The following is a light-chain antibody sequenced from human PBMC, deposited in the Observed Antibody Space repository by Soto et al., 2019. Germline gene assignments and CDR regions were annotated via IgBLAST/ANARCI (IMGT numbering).Light chain of an antibody. J-gene: IGLJ2*01. CDR2: DVS. CDR3: CSYAGSYTFGV. CDR1: SSDVGGYNY. Sequence: QSALTQPRSVSGSPGQSVTISCTGTSSDVGGYNYVSWYQQHPGKAPKLMIYDVSKRPSGVPDRFSGSKSGNTASLTISGLQAEDEADYYCCSYAGSYTFGVFGGGTKLTAL. V-gene: IGLV2-11*01.